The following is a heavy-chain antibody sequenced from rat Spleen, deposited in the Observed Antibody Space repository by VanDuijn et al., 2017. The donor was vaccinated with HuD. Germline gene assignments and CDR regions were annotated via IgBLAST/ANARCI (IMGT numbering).Heavy chain of an antibody. CDR2: IRFDGSST. CDR1: GVTFSNDG. D-gene: IGHD1-2*01. J-gene: IGHJ2*01. CDR3: ARLGIAAIGNWFGY. Sequence: EVQLVESGGDLVQPGRSLKLSCAASGVTFSNDGMAWVRQAPTKGLEWVATIRFDGSSTFYRDSVKGRFTISRDNAKNILFLQMDSLRSEDTATYYCARLGIAAIGNWFGYWGQGVMVTVSS. V-gene: IGHV5-29*01.